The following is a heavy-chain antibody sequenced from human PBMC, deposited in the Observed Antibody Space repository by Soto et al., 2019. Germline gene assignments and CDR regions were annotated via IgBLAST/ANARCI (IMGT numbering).Heavy chain of an antibody. CDR1: GSTFPSYG. J-gene: IGHJ5*02. CDR3: ASDPNYDFWSGSGGFDP. D-gene: IGHD3-3*01. CDR2: ISPYNGNT. V-gene: IGHV1-18*04. Sequence: SVKVSCQGSGSTFPSYGITWLRQAPGQGLEWMGWISPYNGNTNYAQKRQGRVTMTTDTSTSTAYMELSSLRSDDTAVYYCASDPNYDFWSGSGGFDPWGQGTMVTVSS.